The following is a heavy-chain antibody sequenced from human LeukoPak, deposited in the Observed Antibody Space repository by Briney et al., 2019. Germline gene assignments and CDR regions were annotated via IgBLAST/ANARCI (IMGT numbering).Heavy chain of an antibody. CDR2: IYYSGNP. D-gene: IGHD3-3*01. J-gene: IGHJ5*02. CDR1: GGSISRGDYY. Sequence: PSETLSLTCTVSGGSISRGDYYWIWIRKPPGKGLEWIGYIYYSGNPYYNPSLKSRVTISVDTSKNQISLELRSVTAADTAVYYCAREMQSGYFVQNWIDPWGQGTLVTVSS. CDR3: AREMQSGYFVQNWIDP. V-gene: IGHV4-30-4*01.